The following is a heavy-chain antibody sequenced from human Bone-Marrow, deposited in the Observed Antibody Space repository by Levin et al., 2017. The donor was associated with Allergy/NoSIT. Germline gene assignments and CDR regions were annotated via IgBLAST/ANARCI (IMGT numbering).Heavy chain of an antibody. CDR1: GAALSNYW. D-gene: IGHD4-17*01. V-gene: IGHV3-74*01. CDR3: GRLHWGPSGDTHH. J-gene: IGHJ4*02. Sequence: GGSLRLSCAASGAALSNYWMHWVRQVPGEGLVSVARISDDGTTINYADSVKGRFTISRDNAENTLYLQMNSLKTEDTALYFCGRLHWGPSGDTHHWGQGTQVTVSS. CDR2: ISDDGTTI.